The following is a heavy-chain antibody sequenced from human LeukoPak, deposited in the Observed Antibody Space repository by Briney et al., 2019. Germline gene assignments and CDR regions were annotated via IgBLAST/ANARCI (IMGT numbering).Heavy chain of an antibody. D-gene: IGHD2-15*01. Sequence: GGSLRLSCAASGFTFDDYTMHWVRQPPGKGLEWVSLMTWDAGTTYYADSVKGRFTISRDNSKNSLYRQMNSLRSEDTALYYCXXXXXXAARDMDVWGKGTTVTVSS. V-gene: IGHV3-43*01. CDR1: GFTFDDYT. J-gene: IGHJ6*03. CDR3: XXXXXXAARDMDV. CDR2: MTWDAGTT.